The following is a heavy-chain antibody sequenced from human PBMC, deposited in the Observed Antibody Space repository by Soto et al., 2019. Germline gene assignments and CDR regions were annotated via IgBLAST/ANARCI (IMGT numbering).Heavy chain of an antibody. D-gene: IGHD3-10*01. V-gene: IGHV4-30-4*01. Sequence: SETLSLTCTVSGGSISSGDYYWSWIRQPPGKGLEWIGYIYYSGRTYYNPSLKSRVTISVDTSKNQYSLKLTSVTAADTALYYCARVRYYYGSGTYYGWFDPWGQGTLVTVSS. J-gene: IGHJ5*02. CDR1: GGSISSGDYY. CDR3: ARVRYYYGSGTYYGWFDP. CDR2: IYYSGRT.